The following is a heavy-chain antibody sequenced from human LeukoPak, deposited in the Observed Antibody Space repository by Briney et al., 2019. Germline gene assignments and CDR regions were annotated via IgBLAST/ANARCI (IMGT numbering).Heavy chain of an antibody. J-gene: IGHJ3*02. CDR2: TYYSSKWYN. CDR3: ARGAVAVRNAFDI. V-gene: IGHV6-1*01. D-gene: IGHD6-19*01. CDR1: GDSVSSNSAA. Sequence: TSQTLSLTCAISGDSVSSNSAAWNWIRQSPSRGLEWLGRTYYSSKWYNDYAVSVKSRITINPNTSKNQFSLQLNSVTPEDTALYYCARGAVAVRNAFDIWGQGTMVTVSS.